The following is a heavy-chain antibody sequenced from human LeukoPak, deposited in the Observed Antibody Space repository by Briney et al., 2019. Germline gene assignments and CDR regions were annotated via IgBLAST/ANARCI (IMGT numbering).Heavy chain of an antibody. D-gene: IGHD7-27*01. CDR2: ISYSGTN. J-gene: IGHJ5*02. V-gene: IGHV4-39*01. Sequence: SETLSLTCTVSGGSVSSSTYYWGWVRQPPGKGLELIGSISYSGTNYNNPSLKSRVSISIDTSKNQFSVKLTSVSAADTAMYYCASLGTLRSWGQGTLVTVSS. CDR1: GGSVSSSTYY. CDR3: ASLGTLRS.